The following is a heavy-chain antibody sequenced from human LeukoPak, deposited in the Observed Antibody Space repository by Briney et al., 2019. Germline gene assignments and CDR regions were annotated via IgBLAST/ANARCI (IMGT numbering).Heavy chain of an antibody. CDR2: INSDGSIT. V-gene: IGHV3-74*01. CDR3: ARRVVVVPAADLFDY. CDR1: GFTFNNYW. J-gene: IGHJ4*02. D-gene: IGHD2-2*01. Sequence: GGSLRLSCAASGFTFNNYWMHWVRQAPGKGLVWVSRINSDGSITNYADFVKGRFTLSRGNAKNTLYLQMNSLRAEDTAVYYCARRVVVVPAADLFDYWGQGTLVTVSS.